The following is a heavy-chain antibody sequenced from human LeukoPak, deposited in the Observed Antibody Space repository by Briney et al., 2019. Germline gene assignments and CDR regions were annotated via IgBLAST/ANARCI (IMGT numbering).Heavy chain of an antibody. CDR1: GFTFSSYA. V-gene: IGHV3-30*04. CDR3: AKGPIFDDYGDPANFDY. J-gene: IGHJ4*02. D-gene: IGHD4-17*01. CDR2: ISYDGSNK. Sequence: GGSLRLSCAASGFTFSSYAMHWVRQAPGKGLEWVAVISYDGSNKYYADSVKGRFTISRDNSKNTLYLQMNSLRAEDTAVYYCAKGPIFDDYGDPANFDYWGQGTLVTVSS.